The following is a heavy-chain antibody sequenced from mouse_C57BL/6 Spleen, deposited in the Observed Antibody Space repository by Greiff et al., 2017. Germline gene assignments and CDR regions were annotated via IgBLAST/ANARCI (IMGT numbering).Heavy chain of an antibody. D-gene: IGHD3-2*02. CDR1: GYTFTNYW. CDR2: IYPGGGYT. V-gene: IGHV1-63*01. J-gene: IGHJ3*01. Sequence: QVQLQQSGAELVRPGTSVKMSCKASGYTFTNYWIGWAKQRPGHGLEWIGDIYPGGGYTNYNEKFKGKATLTADKSSSTAYMQFSSLTSEDSAIYYCARSDSSGYVGWFAYWGQGTLVTVSA. CDR3: ARSDSSGYVGWFAY.